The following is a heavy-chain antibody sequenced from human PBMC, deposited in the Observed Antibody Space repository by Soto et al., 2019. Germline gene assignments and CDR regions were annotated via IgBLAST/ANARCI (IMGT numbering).Heavy chain of an antibody. CDR2: IWYDGSNK. J-gene: IGHJ3*02. Sequence: GGSLRLSCAASGFTFSSYGMHWVRQAPGKGLEWVAVIWYDGSNKYYADSVKGRFTISRDNSKNTLYLQMNSLRAEDTAVYYCARDQRLDAFDIWGQGTMVTVSS. CDR3: ARDQRLDAFDI. V-gene: IGHV3-33*01. CDR1: GFTFSSYG. D-gene: IGHD3-22*01.